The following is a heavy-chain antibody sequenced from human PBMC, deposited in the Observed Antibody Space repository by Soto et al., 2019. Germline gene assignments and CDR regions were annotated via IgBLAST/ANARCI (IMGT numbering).Heavy chain of an antibody. J-gene: IGHJ4*02. CDR1: GFTFDDYA. Sequence: EVQLVESGGGLVQPGRSLRLSCAASGFTFDDYAMHWVRQAPGKGLEWVSGINWNSGSIGYADSVKGRFTISRDNAKNTLYLQMNSLRAEDTAVYYCARDGVYYYDSSGYYPDYWGQGTLVTVSS. V-gene: IGHV3-9*01. CDR2: INWNSGSI. CDR3: ARDGVYYYDSSGYYPDY. D-gene: IGHD3-22*01.